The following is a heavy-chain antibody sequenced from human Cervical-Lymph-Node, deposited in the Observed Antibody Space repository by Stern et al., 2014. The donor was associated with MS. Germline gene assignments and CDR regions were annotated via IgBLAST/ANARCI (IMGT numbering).Heavy chain of an antibody. CDR1: GFTFSSYG. V-gene: IGHV3-33*01. CDR3: ARGGLWGAYAPMDV. Sequence: VQLVESGGGVAQPGRSLRLSCAASGFTFSSYGMHWVRQAPGKGLEWVPVICPDGSIKQYADSVMGRFTISKDNDRSTLHLQMNGLRADDTAVYYCARGGLWGAYAPMDVWGQGTTVTVSS. D-gene: IGHD3-16*01. J-gene: IGHJ6*02. CDR2: ICPDGSIK.